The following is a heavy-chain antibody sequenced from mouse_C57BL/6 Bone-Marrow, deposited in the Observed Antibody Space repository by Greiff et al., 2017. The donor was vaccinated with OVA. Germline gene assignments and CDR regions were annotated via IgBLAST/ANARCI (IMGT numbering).Heavy chain of an antibody. V-gene: IGHV1-4*01. CDR3: ARAEATMVTSFAY. J-gene: IGHJ3*01. D-gene: IGHD2-1*01. CDR2: INPSSGYT. CDR1: GYTFTSYP. Sequence: QVQLPPSGAELARPGASVTMSCTASGYTFTSYPMHWVQQRPGQGLEWIGYINPSSGYTKYNQKFKDKATLTADKSSSTAYMQLSSLTSEDSAVYYCARAEATMVTSFAYWGQGTLVTVSA.